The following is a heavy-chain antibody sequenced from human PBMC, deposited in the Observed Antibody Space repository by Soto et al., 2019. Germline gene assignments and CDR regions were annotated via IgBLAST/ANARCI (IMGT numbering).Heavy chain of an antibody. D-gene: IGHD6-13*01. CDR2: INSSSSYI. V-gene: IGHV3-21*01. Sequence: GGSLRLSCAASGFTFSSYSMNWVRQAPGKGLEWVSSINSSSSYIYYADSVKGRFTISRDNTKNTLYLQMNSLRAEDTAVYYGTEEEGEARAGTLNDYWGQGTLVTVSS. CDR3: TEEEGEARAGTLNDY. CDR1: GFTFSSYS. J-gene: IGHJ4*02.